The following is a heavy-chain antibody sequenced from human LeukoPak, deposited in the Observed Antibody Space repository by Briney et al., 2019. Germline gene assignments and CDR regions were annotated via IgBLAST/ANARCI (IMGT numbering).Heavy chain of an antibody. CDR2: IYYSGST. V-gene: IGHV4-61*05. J-gene: IGHJ6*02. D-gene: IGHD2-2*01. CDR1: GGSISSSSHY. CDR3: ARGSGYCSSTSCYAYYYGMDV. Sequence: SETLSLTCTVSGGSISSSSHYWGWIRQPPGKGLEWIGYIYYSGSTNYNPSLKSRVTISVDTSKNQFSLKLSSVTAADTAVYYCARGSGYCSSTSCYAYYYGMDVWGQGTTVTVSS.